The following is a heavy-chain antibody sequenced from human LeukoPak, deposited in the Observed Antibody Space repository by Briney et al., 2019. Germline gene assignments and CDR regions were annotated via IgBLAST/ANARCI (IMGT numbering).Heavy chain of an antibody. CDR2: IRYDRSNK. CDR1: GFTFSSYG. Sequence: GGSLRLSCAASGFTFSSYGMHWVRQAPGKGLEWVASIRYDRSNKYYADSVKGRFTISRDNSKNTLYLQMNSLRAEDTAVYYCAKDSPGMDVWGQGTTVTVSS. J-gene: IGHJ6*02. V-gene: IGHV3-30*02. CDR3: AKDSPGMDV.